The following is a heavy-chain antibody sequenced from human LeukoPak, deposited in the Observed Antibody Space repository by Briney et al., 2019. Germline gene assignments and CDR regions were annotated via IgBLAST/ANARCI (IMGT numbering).Heavy chain of an antibody. Sequence: SVKVSCKASGYTFTGYYMHWVRQAPGQGLEWMGGIIPIFGTANYAQKFQGRVTITADESTSTAYMELSSLRSEDTAVYYCAREGGATWFDPWGQGTLVTVSS. CDR3: AREGGATWFDP. V-gene: IGHV1-69*13. CDR1: GYTFTGYY. CDR2: IIPIFGTA. J-gene: IGHJ5*02. D-gene: IGHD1-26*01.